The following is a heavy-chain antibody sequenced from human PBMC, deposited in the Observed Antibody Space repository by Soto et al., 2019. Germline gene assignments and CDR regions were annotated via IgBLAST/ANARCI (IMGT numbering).Heavy chain of an antibody. V-gene: IGHV3-23*01. CDR2: ISNTGGST. CDR1: GFIFSTYA. Sequence: GGSLRLSCAASGFIFSTYAMNWVRQAPGKGLECVSAISNTGGSTFYAESVRGRFTISRDNSINTLYLQTTSLRTEDTAVYYCARPRGYGVFDAVDIWGQGTMVTVSS. D-gene: IGHD4-17*01. CDR3: ARPRGYGVFDAVDI. J-gene: IGHJ3*02.